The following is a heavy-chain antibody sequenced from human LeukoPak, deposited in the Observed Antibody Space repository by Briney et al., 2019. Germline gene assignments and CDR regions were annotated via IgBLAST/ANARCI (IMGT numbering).Heavy chain of an antibody. CDR1: GYSISSGYY. Sequence: SETLSLTCTVSGYSISSGYYWGWIRQSPGKGLEWIGRIYTSGSTNYNPSLKSRVTMSVDTSRNQFSLKLNSVTAADTAVYYCAKSNGYGLVDIWGQGTMVTVSS. J-gene: IGHJ3*02. CDR3: AKSNGYGLVDI. V-gene: IGHV4-38-2*02. D-gene: IGHD3-10*01. CDR2: IYTSGST.